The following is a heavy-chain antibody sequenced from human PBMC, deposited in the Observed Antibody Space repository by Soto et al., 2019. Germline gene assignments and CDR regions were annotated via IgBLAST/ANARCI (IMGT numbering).Heavy chain of an antibody. J-gene: IGHJ6*03. CDR2: ISSSSSYI. D-gene: IGHD2-2*01. V-gene: IGHV3-21*01. CDR1: GFTFSSYS. CDR3: ARNARGYCSSTSCYGPYYYYYMDV. Sequence: GGSLRLSCAASGFTFSSYSMNWVRQAPGKGLEWVSSISSSSSYIYYADSVKGRFTISRDNAKNPLYLQMNSLRAEDTAVYYCARNARGYCSSTSCYGPYYYYYMDVWGKGTTVTVSS.